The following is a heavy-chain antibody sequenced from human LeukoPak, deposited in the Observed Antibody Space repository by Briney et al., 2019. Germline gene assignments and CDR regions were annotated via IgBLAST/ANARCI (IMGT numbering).Heavy chain of an antibody. Sequence: PSETLSLTCAVSGGSISSGGYSWSWIRQPPGKGLEWIGEINHSGSTNYNPSLKSRVTISVDTSKNQFSLKLSSVTAADTAVYYCARPKQQWLVRVYFDYWGQGTLVTVSS. D-gene: IGHD6-19*01. CDR2: INHSGST. J-gene: IGHJ4*02. V-gene: IGHV4-34*01. CDR3: ARPKQQWLVRVYFDY. CDR1: GGSISSGGYS.